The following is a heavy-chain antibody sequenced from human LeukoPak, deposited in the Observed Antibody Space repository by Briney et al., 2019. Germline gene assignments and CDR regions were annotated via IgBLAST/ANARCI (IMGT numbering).Heavy chain of an antibody. V-gene: IGHV3-23*01. CDR2: ISGSGGST. D-gene: IGHD1-20*01. Sequence: GGSLRLSCAASGFTFSSYAMSWVRQAPGKGLEWVSAISGSGGSTYYADSVKGRFTISRDNSKNTLYLQMNSLKAEDTAVYYCAKRTSNWNYFDYWGQGTLVTVSS. CDR1: GFTFSSYA. J-gene: IGHJ4*02. CDR3: AKRTSNWNYFDY.